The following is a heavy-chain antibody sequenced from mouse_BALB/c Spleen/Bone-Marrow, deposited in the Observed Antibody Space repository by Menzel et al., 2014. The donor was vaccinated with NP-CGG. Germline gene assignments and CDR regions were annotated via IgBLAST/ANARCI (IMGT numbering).Heavy chain of an antibody. CDR2: ISTYSGNT. CDR1: GYTFTAYA. V-gene: IGHV1-67*01. Sequence: QVQLQQPGPELVRPGVSVKLSCKGSGYTFTAYAMHWVKQSHAKSLEWIGLISTYSGNTHYNQNFKGKATMTVDKSSSTAYMELARLTSEDSAIYYCARNFYGSSYFDYWGQAPLSQSPQ. D-gene: IGHD1-1*01. CDR3: ARNFYGSSYFDY. J-gene: IGHJ2*01.